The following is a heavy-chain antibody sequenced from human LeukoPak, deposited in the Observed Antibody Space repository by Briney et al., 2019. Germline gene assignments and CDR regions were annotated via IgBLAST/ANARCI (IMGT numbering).Heavy chain of an antibody. CDR2: INAGNGNT. D-gene: IGHD3-16*02. J-gene: IGHJ4*02. CDR3: ARDYDYLWGSYRANRNYFDY. Sequence: ASVKVSCKASGYTFTSYAMHWVRQAPGQRLEWMGWINAGNGNTKYSQKFQGRVTITRDTSASTAYMELSSLTSEDTAVYYCARDYDYLWGSYRANRNYFDYWGQGTLVTVSS. CDR1: GYTFTSYA. V-gene: IGHV1-3*01.